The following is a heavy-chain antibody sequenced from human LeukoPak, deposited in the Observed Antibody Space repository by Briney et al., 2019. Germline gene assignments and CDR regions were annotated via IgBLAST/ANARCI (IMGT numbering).Heavy chain of an antibody. J-gene: IGHJ2*01. CDR2: IYYSRTT. Sequence: SETLSLTWTVSGGSISSYYWSWIRQPPGKGLEWIGYIYYSRTTEYNPSLKSRVTISADTSKNQFSLKLNSVTAADTAVYYCVRRQWELQYFDLWGRGTLVAVSS. V-gene: IGHV4-59*01. CDR1: GGSISSYY. CDR3: VRRQWELQYFDL. D-gene: IGHD1-26*01.